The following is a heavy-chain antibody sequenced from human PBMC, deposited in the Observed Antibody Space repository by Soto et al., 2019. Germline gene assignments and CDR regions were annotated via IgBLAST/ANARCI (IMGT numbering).Heavy chain of an antibody. D-gene: IGHD3-10*01. CDR2: IRSRAYGGAT. CDR1: GFTFGDYA. J-gene: IGHJ4*02. Sequence: GGSLRLSCTTSGFTFGDYALTWFRQAPGKGLEWVGFIRSRAYGGATEYAASVKGRFTISRDDSKSIAYLQMNSLKTEDTAVYYCPRSHGSGSYLSQGWGQGTLVTVSS. V-gene: IGHV3-49*03. CDR3: PRSHGSGSYLSQG.